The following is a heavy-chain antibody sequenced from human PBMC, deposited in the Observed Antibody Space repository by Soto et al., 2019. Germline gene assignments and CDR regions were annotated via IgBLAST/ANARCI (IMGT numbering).Heavy chain of an antibody. V-gene: IGHV4-34*01. Sequence: SETLSLTCAVYGGSFSGYYWSWIRQPPGKGLEWIGEINHSGSTNYNPSLKSRVTISVDTSKNQFSLKLSSVTAADTAVYYCARGQWLSSHWGQGTLVTVSS. D-gene: IGHD6-19*01. CDR1: GGSFSGYY. J-gene: IGHJ4*02. CDR3: ARGQWLSSH. CDR2: INHSGST.